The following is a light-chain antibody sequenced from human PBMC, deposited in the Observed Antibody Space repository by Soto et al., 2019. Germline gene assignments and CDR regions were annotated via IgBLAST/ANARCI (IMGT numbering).Light chain of an antibody. CDR2: RNN. J-gene: IGLJ1*01. CDR3: AAWDDSLSALV. V-gene: IGLV1-47*01. Sequence: QSVLTQPPSASGTPGQRVTISCSGSSSNIGSNYVYWYQQLPGTAPKLLIYRNNQRPSGVPDRFSGSKSGTSASLAISGLRSEDEADYYCAAWDDSLSALVFGTGTKLTV. CDR1: SSNIGSNY.